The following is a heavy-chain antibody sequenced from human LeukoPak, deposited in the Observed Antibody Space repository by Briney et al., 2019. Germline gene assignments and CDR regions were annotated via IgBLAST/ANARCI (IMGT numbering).Heavy chain of an antibody. CDR2: IYYSGST. V-gene: IGHV4-39*07. CDR1: GGSISSNSYY. CDR3: ARDPVGYYGSGSYPPYYFDY. D-gene: IGHD3-10*01. Sequence: SETLSLTCTVSGGSISSNSYYWGWIRQPPGKGLEWIGSIYYSGSTYYNPSLKSRVTISVDTSKNQFSLKLSSVTAADTAVYYCARDPVGYYGSGSYPPYYFDYWGQGTLVTVSS. J-gene: IGHJ4*02.